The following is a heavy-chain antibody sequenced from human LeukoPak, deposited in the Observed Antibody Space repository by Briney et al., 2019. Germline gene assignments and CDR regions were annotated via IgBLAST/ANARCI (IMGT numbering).Heavy chain of an antibody. J-gene: IGHJ4*02. CDR3: AARNKPGIGAREFEY. V-gene: IGHV3-48*02. D-gene: IGHD6-6*01. CDR1: GFTFSSYS. CDR2: ISSSGTTI. Sequence: PGGSLRLSCAASGFTFSSYSMNWVRQAPGKGLEWVSYISSSGTTIYYADSVKGRFTISRDNAKNSLYLQMNSLRDEDTAVYYCAARNKPGIGAREFEYWGQGTLVTVSS.